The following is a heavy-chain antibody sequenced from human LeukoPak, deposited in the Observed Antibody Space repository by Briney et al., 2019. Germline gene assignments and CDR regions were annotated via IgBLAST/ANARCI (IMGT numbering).Heavy chain of an antibody. CDR1: GFTFSSYD. J-gene: IGHJ4*02. Sequence: PGGSLRLSCAASGFTFSSYDMHWVRQATGKGLEWVSAIGTAGDTYYPGSVKGRFTISRENVKNSLYLQMNSLRAGDTAVYYCARATYDSSGYYLDYWGQGTLVTVSS. CDR3: ARATYDSSGYYLDY. V-gene: IGHV3-13*01. D-gene: IGHD3-22*01. CDR2: IGTAGDT.